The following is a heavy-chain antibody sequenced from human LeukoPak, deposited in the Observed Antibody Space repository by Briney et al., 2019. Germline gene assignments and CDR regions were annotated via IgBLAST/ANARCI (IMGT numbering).Heavy chain of an antibody. CDR1: GYTFTGYY. Sequence: ASVKVSCKASGYTFTGYYMHWVRQAPGQGLEWMGWINPNSGGTNYAQKFQGRVTMTEDTSTDTAYMELSSLRSEDTAVYYCATKADYYDSSGYNYWGQGTLVTVSS. J-gene: IGHJ4*02. V-gene: IGHV1-2*02. CDR3: ATKADYYDSSGYNY. CDR2: INPNSGGT. D-gene: IGHD3-22*01.